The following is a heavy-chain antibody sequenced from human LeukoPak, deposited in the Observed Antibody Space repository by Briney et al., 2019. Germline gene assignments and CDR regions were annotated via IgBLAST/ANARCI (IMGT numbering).Heavy chain of an antibody. Sequence: ASVKFSCKVSGYTLTELSMHWVRQAPGKGLEWMGGFDPEDGETIYAQKFQGRVTMTEDTSTDTAYMELSSLRSEDTAVYYCATSSLTEQTPTTSEYFQHWGQGTLVSVSS. CDR1: GYTLTELS. J-gene: IGHJ1*01. CDR3: ATSSLTEQTPTTSEYFQH. CDR2: FDPEDGET. D-gene: IGHD1-14*01. V-gene: IGHV1-24*01.